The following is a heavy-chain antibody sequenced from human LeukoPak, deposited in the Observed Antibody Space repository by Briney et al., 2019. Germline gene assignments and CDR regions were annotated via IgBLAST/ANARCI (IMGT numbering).Heavy chain of an antibody. CDR2: INPNSGGT. J-gene: IGHJ3*02. CDR3: ARDTARRELPDDAFDI. D-gene: IGHD1-26*01. CDR1: GYTFTGYY. Sequence: ASVKVSCKASGYTFTGYYMHWVRQAPGQGLEWMGRINPNSGGTNYAQKFQGRVTMTRDTSISTAYMELSRLRSDDTAVYYCARDTARRELPDDAFDIWGQGTMVTVSS. V-gene: IGHV1-2*06.